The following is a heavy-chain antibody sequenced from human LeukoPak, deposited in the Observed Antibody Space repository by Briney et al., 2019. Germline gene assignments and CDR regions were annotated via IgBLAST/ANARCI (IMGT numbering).Heavy chain of an antibody. CDR2: INPSGGST. CDR3: ARMVYGTGSYFAFHAFDI. J-gene: IGHJ3*02. CDR1: GYTFTSYY. D-gene: IGHD3-10*01. Sequence: ASVKVSCKASGYTFTSYYMHWVRQAPGQGLEWMGIINPSGGSTSYAQKFQGRVTMTRDMSTSTVYMELSSLRSENTAVYYCARMVYGTGSYFAFHAFDIWGQGTMVTVSS. V-gene: IGHV1-46*01.